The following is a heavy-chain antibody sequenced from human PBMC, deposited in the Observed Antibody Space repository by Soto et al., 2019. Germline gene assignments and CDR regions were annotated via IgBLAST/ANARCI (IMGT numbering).Heavy chain of an antibody. V-gene: IGHV1-69*06. CDR3: ARGVYCSENYYTGPSDFEI. CDR1: GGTLSDHG. CDR2: TIPVFNTA. D-gene: IGHD3-10*01. Sequence: QVQLEQSGAEVKKPGSSVKISCKASGGTLSDHGVSWLRQAPGQVLEWVGGTIPVFNTAKYAPKFQGRVTIAADKSTNIANMELGSLRSDDTAFYYWARGVYCSENYYTGPSDFEIWGQGTLVIVSA. J-gene: IGHJ3*02.